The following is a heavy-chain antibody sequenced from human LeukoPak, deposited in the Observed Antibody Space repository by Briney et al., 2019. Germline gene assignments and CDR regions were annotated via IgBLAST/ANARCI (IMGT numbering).Heavy chain of an antibody. CDR3: ARDHSYGYWYFDL. J-gene: IGHJ2*01. CDR1: GFTFSSYS. CDR2: ISSLSGTI. D-gene: IGHD1-26*01. Sequence: PGGSLRLSCAASGFTFSSYSMNWVRQAPGEGLEWVSYISSLSGTIYYADSVKGRFTISRDNAKNSVYLQMDSLRAEDTAVYYCARDHSYGYWYFDLWGRGTLVTVSS. V-gene: IGHV3-48*01.